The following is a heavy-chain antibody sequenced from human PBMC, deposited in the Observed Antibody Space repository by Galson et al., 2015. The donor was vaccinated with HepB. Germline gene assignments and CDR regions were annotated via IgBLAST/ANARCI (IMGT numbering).Heavy chain of an antibody. CDR2: ISYDGSNK. CDR3: ARARIPAAAVYYGMDV. V-gene: IGHV3-30-3*01. Sequence: SLRLSCAASGFTFSSYAMHWVRQAPGKGLEWVAVISYDGSNKYYADSVKGRFTISRDNSKNTLYLQMNSLRAEDTAVYYCARARIPAAAVYYGMDVWGQGTLVTVSS. CDR1: GFTFSSYA. J-gene: IGHJ6*02. D-gene: IGHD6-13*01.